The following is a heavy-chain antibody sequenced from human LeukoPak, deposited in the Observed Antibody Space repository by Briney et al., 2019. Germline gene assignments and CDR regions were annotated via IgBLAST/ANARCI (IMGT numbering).Heavy chain of an antibody. CDR2: INHSGST. CDR3: ARGRGSSWWIDY. J-gene: IGHJ4*02. Sequence: PSETLSLTCAVYGGSFSGYYWSWIRQPPGKGLEWIGEINHSGSTNYNPSLKSRLTISVDMSKNQFSLKLSSVTAADTAVYYCARGRGSSWWIDYWGQGTLVTVSS. D-gene: IGHD6-13*01. CDR1: GGSFSGYY. V-gene: IGHV4-34*01.